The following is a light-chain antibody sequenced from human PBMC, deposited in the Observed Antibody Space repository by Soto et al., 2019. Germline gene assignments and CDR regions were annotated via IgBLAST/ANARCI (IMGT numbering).Light chain of an antibody. CDR1: QNINNY. Sequence: DIQMTQSPSSLSASVGDSATIXXQSSQNINNYLNWYQQKPGRATKLLXXDASNLEAGVPSRFRGSGSGTDFTFTISNLQPEDIATYYCQQYDNLPPTWTFGQGTKVDI. J-gene: IGKJ1*01. CDR2: DAS. V-gene: IGKV1-33*01. CDR3: QQYDNLPPTWT.